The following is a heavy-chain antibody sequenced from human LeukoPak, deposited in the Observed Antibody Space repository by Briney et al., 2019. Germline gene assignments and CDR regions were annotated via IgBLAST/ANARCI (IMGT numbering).Heavy chain of an antibody. CDR1: GGSISSSSYY. CDR2: IYYSGST. D-gene: IGHD4-17*01. J-gene: IGHJ4*02. V-gene: IGHV4-39*01. CDR3: ARHEGHDYEDY. Sequence: TSETLSLTCTVSGGSISSSSYYWGWIRQPPGKGLEWIGSIYYSGSTYYNPSLKSRVTISVDTSKKQFFLKMSSGAAADTDVYYCARHEGHDYEDYWGQGTLVTVSS.